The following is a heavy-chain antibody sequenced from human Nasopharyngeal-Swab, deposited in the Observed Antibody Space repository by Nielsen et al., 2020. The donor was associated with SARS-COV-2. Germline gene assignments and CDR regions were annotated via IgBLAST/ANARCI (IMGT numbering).Heavy chain of an antibody. Sequence: GESLKISCAASGFTFSSYSMNWVRQAPGKGLEWVSSISSNSRYIYYADSVKGRFTISRDNAKNPLYLQMNSLRAEDTAVYYCARDGPELWSYYYYYGMDVWGQGTTVTVSS. CDR1: GFTFSSYS. V-gene: IGHV3-21*01. J-gene: IGHJ6*02. CDR2: ISSNSRYI. D-gene: IGHD5-18*01. CDR3: ARDGPELWSYYYYYGMDV.